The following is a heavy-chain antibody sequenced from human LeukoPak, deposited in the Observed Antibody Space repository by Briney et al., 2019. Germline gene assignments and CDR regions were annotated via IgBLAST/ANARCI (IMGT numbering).Heavy chain of an antibody. CDR1: GFTFSSYW. Sequence: GGSLRLSCAASGFTFSSYWMHWVRQAPGKGLVWVSRINSDGSSTSYADSVKGRFTISRDNAKNTLYLQMNSLRAEDTAVYYCARASSDDYGDLWYFDYWGQGTLVTVSS. V-gene: IGHV3-74*01. D-gene: IGHD4-17*01. CDR2: INSDGSST. CDR3: ARASSDDYGDLWYFDY. J-gene: IGHJ4*02.